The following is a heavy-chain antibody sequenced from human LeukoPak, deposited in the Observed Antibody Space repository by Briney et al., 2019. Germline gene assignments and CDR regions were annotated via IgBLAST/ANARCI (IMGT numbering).Heavy chain of an antibody. D-gene: IGHD5-24*01. CDR1: GTSMSGYY. CDR2: TFSSGAT. J-gene: IGHJ4*02. Sequence: SETLSLTCIVSGTSMSGYYWTWIRQPPGKGLEWIGHTFSSGATTYNPSLKSRVTISVDTSRSQFSLNLSSVTAAGTAVYSCARRSKNGYFLDSWGQGILVTVSS. V-gene: IGHV4-4*09. CDR3: ARRSKNGYFLDS.